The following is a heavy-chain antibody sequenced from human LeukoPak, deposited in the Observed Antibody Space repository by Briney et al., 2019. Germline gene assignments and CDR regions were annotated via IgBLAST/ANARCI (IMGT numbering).Heavy chain of an antibody. CDR1: GFTFSRYS. Sequence: GGSLRFSCAASGFTFSRYSMNWVRQAPGKGLEWVSSISISSNYIYYADSVKGRFTISRDNAKNSLYLQVNSLRAEDTAVYYCARGSRFGVVGRDAFDIWGQGTVVTVSS. CDR3: ARGSRFGVVGRDAFDI. V-gene: IGHV3-21*01. J-gene: IGHJ3*02. CDR2: ISISSNYI. D-gene: IGHD3-3*01.